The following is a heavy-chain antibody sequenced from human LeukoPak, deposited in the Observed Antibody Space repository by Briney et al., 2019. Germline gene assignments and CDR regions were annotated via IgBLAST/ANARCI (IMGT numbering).Heavy chain of an antibody. CDR1: GGSISGYY. D-gene: IGHD3-22*01. Sequence: SETLSLTCTVSGGSISGYYWSWIRQPPGNGLEWIGYIYYSGSTNYNPSLKSRVTISVDTSKNQFSLKVSSVTAADTAVYYCARGDFYYDSSGPLWGQGTLVTVSS. V-gene: IGHV4-59*01. CDR2: IYYSGST. J-gene: IGHJ4*02. CDR3: ARGDFYYDSSGPL.